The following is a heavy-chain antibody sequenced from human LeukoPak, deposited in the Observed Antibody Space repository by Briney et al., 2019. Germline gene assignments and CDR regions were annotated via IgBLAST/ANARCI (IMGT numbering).Heavy chain of an antibody. CDR1: GYTFTSHA. CDR2: INAGNGNT. D-gene: IGHD3-22*01. J-gene: IGHJ4*02. V-gene: IGHV1-3*01. Sequence: ASVKVSCKASGYTFTSHAMHWVRQAPGQRLEWMGWINAGNGNTKYSQKFQGRVTITRDTSASTAYMELSSLRSEDAAVYYCASSPTHYYDSSGYYYWGQGTLVTVSS. CDR3: ASSPTHYYDSSGYYY.